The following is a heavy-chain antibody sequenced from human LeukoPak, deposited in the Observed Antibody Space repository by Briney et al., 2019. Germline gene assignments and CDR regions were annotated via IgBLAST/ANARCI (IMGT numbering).Heavy chain of an antibody. Sequence: GGSLRLSCAASRFTFSSYWMSWVRQAPGKGLEWVANIKQDGSEKYYVDSVKGRFTISRDNAKNSLYLQMNSLRAEDTAVYYCARVPYCSSTSCYAIFDYWGQGTLVTVSS. CDR2: IKQDGSEK. V-gene: IGHV3-7*05. CDR1: RFTFSSYW. D-gene: IGHD2-2*01. CDR3: ARVPYCSSTSCYAIFDY. J-gene: IGHJ4*02.